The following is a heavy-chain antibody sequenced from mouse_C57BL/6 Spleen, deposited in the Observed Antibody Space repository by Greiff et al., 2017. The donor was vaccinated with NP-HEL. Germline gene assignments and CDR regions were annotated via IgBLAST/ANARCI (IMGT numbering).Heavy chain of an antibody. V-gene: IGHV1-42*01. Sequence: VQLQQSGPELVKPGASVKISCKASGYSFTGYYMNWVKQSPEKSLEWIGEINPSTGGTTYNQKFKAKATLTVAKSSSTAYMQLKSLTSEDSAVYYCARYAYSNYVMDYWGQGTSVTVSS. CDR2: INPSTGGT. CDR1: GYSFTGYY. CDR3: ARYAYSNYVMDY. J-gene: IGHJ4*01. D-gene: IGHD2-5*01.